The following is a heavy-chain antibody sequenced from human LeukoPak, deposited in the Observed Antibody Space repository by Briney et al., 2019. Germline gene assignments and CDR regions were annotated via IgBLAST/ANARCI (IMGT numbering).Heavy chain of an antibody. Sequence: GSLRLSCAASGFTFSSYAMHWVRQAPGKGLEWVAVISYDGSNKYYADSVRGRFTISRDNSKNTLYLQMNSLRAEDTAVYYCARDLPFSGVVRPFDYWGQGTLVTVSS. D-gene: IGHD3-10*01. J-gene: IGHJ4*02. CDR3: ARDLPFSGVVRPFDY. CDR1: GFTFSSYA. CDR2: ISYDGSNK. V-gene: IGHV3-30*04.